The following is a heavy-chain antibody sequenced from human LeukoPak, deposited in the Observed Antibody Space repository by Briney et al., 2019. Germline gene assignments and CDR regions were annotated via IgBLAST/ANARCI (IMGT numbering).Heavy chain of an antibody. J-gene: IGHJ6*02. V-gene: IGHV3-23*01. CDR2: INGIGGST. Sequence: GGSLRLSCAASGFTFSTYAMSWVRQAPGKGLEWVSAINGIGGSTYYADSVKGRFTISRDNSKNTLYLQMNSLRAEDTAVYYCARPSTVTPRAYYYYYGMDVWGQGTTVTVSS. CDR1: GFTFSTYA. CDR3: ARPSTVTPRAYYYYYGMDV. D-gene: IGHD4-17*01.